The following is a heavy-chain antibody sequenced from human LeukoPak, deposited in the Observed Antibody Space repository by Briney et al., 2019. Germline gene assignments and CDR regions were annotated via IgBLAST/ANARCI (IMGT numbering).Heavy chain of an antibody. CDR2: IYTSGST. Sequence: SETLSLTCTVSGGSISSYYWSWVRQPAAKGLEWIGRIYTSGSTNYNPSLKRRVTMSVDTSKNQFSLKLSSVTAADTAVYYCAREGSGYSNYNWFDPWGQGTLVTVSS. CDR1: GGSISSYY. CDR3: AREGSGYSNYNWFDP. J-gene: IGHJ5*02. V-gene: IGHV4-4*07. D-gene: IGHD6-13*01.